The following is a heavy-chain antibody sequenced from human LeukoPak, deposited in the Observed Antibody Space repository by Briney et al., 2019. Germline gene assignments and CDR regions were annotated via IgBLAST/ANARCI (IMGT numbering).Heavy chain of an antibody. V-gene: IGHV3-23*01. D-gene: IGHD6-19*01. Sequence: GGSLRLSCAASGFTFSSYVMSWVRQAPGKGLEWVSAISGSGGSTYYADSVKGRFTISRDNAKNTVYLQMNSLRAEDTAVYYCARVGYSSGWYSIDYWGQGALVTVSS. CDR2: ISGSGGST. CDR1: GFTFSSYV. J-gene: IGHJ4*02. CDR3: ARVGYSSGWYSIDY.